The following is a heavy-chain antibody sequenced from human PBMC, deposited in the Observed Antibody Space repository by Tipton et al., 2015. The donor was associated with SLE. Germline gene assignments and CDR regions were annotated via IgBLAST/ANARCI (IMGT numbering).Heavy chain of an antibody. CDR2: IYSSGIT. D-gene: IGHD1-7*01. V-gene: IGHV4-61*02. CDR1: GGSISSGSYY. Sequence: TLSLTCTVSGGSISSGSYYWSWIRQPAGKGLEWIGRIYSSGITNYNPSLKSRVSISVDTSKNQFSLKLSSVTAADTAVYYCARQEELWGGSDPYYNMDVWGQGPTVTVSS. CDR3: ARQEELWGGSDPYYNMDV. J-gene: IGHJ6*03.